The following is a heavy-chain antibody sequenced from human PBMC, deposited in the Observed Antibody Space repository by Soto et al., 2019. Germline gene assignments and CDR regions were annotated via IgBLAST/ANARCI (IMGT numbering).Heavy chain of an antibody. CDR3: ARGPISPMVRGVINN. V-gene: IGHV4-34*01. D-gene: IGHD3-10*01. CDR1: GGSFSGYY. Sequence: PSDTLSLTCAVYGGSFSGYYWSWIRQPPGKGLEWIGEINHSGSTNYNPSLKSRVTISVDTSKNQFSLKLSSVTAADTAVYYCARGPISPMVRGVINNWGQGTLVTVSS. J-gene: IGHJ4*02. CDR2: INHSGST.